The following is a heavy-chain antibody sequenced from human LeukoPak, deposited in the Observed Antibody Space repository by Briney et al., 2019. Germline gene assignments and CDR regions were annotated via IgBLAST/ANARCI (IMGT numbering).Heavy chain of an antibody. J-gene: IGHJ4*02. CDR1: GFTFSSYG. CDR3: ATRLLTPCLDY. V-gene: IGHV3-23*01. Sequence: PGGSLRLSCAASGFTFSSYGMSWVRQAPGKGLEWVSAISGSGGSAYYADSVKGRSTISRDNSKNTLYLQMNSLRAEGTAVYYCATRLLTPCLDYWGQGTLVTVSS. CDR2: ISGSGGSA. D-gene: IGHD2-21*02.